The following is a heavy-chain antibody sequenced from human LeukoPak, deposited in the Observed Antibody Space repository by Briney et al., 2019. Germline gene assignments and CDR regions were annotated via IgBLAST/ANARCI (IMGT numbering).Heavy chain of an antibody. V-gene: IGHV3-53*01. D-gene: IGHD3-9*01. CDR2: VYSGGST. Sequence: GGSLRLSCAASGFTVSSNHMSWVRQAPGKGLEWVSVVYSGGSTYYADSVKGRLTISRDNSKNTLYLQMNSLRAEDTAVYYCAGAITHYDILTGYNHWGQGTLVTVSS. CDR1: GFTVSSNH. J-gene: IGHJ5*02. CDR3: AGAITHYDILTGYNH.